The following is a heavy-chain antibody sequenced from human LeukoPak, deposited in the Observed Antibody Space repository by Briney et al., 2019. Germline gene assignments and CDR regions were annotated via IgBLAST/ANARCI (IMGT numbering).Heavy chain of an antibody. CDR3: AREVATGASGYYYYMDV. J-gene: IGHJ6*03. D-gene: IGHD2-8*02. Sequence: SETLSLACSVSGGSINRSGYYWGWIRQPPGKGLEWIGNIYFSGKTYYNPSLQSRVTISVDTSKNQFSLKVTSVTAADTAVYYCAREVATGASGYYYYMDVWGKGTTVTVSS. CDR1: GGSINRSGYY. V-gene: IGHV4-39*02. CDR2: IYFSGKT.